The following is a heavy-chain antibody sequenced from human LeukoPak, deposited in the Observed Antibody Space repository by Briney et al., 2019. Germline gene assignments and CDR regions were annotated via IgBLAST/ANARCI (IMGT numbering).Heavy chain of an antibody. J-gene: IGHJ4*02. CDR2: VYYSGST. CDR3: ARSPLWFGELDY. D-gene: IGHD3-10*01. V-gene: IGHV4-39*02. Sequence: SETLSLTCTVSGGSINSSSYYWGWIRQPPGKGLEWIGSVYYSGSTHYNPSLKSQVTISVDTSKNHFSLRLSSVTAADTAVYFCARSPLWFGELDYWGQGTLVTVSS. CDR1: GGSINSSSYY.